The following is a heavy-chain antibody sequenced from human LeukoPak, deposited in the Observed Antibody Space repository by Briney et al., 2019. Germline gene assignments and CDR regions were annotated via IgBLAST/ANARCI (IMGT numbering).Heavy chain of an antibody. CDR1: GYTFTGYY. V-gene: IGHV1-2*02. Sequence: ASVKVSCKASGYTFTGYYIHWVRQAPGQGLEWMGWINPNSGGTNYAQKFQGRVTMTRDTSISTAYMELSRLRSDDTAVYYCARQYCSGGSCYSHHDYWGQGTLVTVSS. J-gene: IGHJ4*02. D-gene: IGHD2-15*01. CDR3: ARQYCSGGSCYSHHDY. CDR2: INPNSGGT.